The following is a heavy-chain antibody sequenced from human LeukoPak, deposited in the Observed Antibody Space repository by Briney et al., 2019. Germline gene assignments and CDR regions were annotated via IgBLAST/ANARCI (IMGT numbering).Heavy chain of an antibody. D-gene: IGHD3-22*01. CDR2: ISYDGSNK. Sequence: PPGGSLRLSCTASGFTFSSYGMHWVRQAPGKGLEWVAVISYDGSNKYYADSVKGRFTISRDNSKNTLYLQMNSLRAEDTAVYYCAKEGYYDSSGYYDYWGQGTLVTVSS. CDR1: GFTFSSYG. J-gene: IGHJ4*02. V-gene: IGHV3-30*18. CDR3: AKEGYYDSSGYYDY.